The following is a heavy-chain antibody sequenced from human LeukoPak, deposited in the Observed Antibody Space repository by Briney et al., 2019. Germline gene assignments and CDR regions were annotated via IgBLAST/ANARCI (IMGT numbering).Heavy chain of an antibody. J-gene: IGHJ4*02. Sequence: PGGSLRLSCAASGFTFNNYAVHWVRHAPGKGLEWVAFISHDGSNEYYADSVKGRFTISRDSSKNTLYLQMNSLRAEDTAVYYCARNYYDRSGYSDTFDYWGQGTLVTVSS. D-gene: IGHD3-22*01. V-gene: IGHV3-30*04. CDR2: ISHDGSNE. CDR3: ARNYYDRSGYSDTFDY. CDR1: GFTFNNYA.